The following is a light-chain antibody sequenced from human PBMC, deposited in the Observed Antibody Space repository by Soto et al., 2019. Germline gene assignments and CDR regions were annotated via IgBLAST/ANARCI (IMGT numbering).Light chain of an antibody. CDR2: GAS. CDR1: QSVSSN. V-gene: IGKV3D-15*01. J-gene: IGKJ5*01. CDR3: QQYNNWPP. Sequence: ENVLTQSPGTLSLSPGERATLSCRASQSVSSNYVAWYQQKPGQAPRLLVYGASGRATGIPDRFSGSGSGTEFTLTISSLQSEDFAVYYCQQYNNWPPLGQGTRLEIK.